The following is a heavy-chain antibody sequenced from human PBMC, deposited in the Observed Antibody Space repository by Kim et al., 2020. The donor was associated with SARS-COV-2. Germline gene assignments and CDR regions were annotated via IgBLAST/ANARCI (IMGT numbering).Heavy chain of an antibody. CDR3: ARRAHPYTSGFFDL. CDR1: GGSLSSSTYY. J-gene: IGHJ2*01. Sequence: SETLSLTCTVSGGSLSSSTYYWGWIRQPPGQGLELIVSIYYTGTTYYNPSLKSRVTISVDTSKNQFSLKLSSVTAADTAVYYCARRAHPYTSGFFDLWGRGTLVTVSS. V-gene: IGHV4-39*01. D-gene: IGHD6-19*01. CDR2: IYYTGTT.